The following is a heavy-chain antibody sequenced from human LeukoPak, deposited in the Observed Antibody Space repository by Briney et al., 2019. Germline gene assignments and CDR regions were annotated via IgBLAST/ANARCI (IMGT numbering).Heavy chain of an antibody. CDR2: INWNGGST. V-gene: IGHV3-20*04. D-gene: IGHD5-12*01. J-gene: IGHJ6*03. Sequence: RPGGSLRLSCAASGFAFDDYGMSWVRQAPGKGLEWVSGINWNGGSTGYADSVKGRFTISRDNAKNSLYLQMNSLRAEDTALYYCARVGGYDDAYYYYMDVWGKGTTVTVSS. CDR3: ARVGGYDDAYYYYMDV. CDR1: GFAFDDYG.